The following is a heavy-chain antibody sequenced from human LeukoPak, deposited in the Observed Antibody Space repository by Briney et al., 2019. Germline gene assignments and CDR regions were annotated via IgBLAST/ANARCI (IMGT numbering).Heavy chain of an antibody. CDR3: ASGSYYSLDY. D-gene: IGHD1-26*01. CDR2: IYTSGST. CDR1: GGSISSGSYY. J-gene: IGHJ4*02. Sequence: SETLSLTCTVSGGSISSGSYYWSWIRQPAGKGLEWIGRIYTSGSTNYNPSLKSRVTISVDTSKNQFSLKLSSVTAADTAVYYCASGSYYSLDYWGQGTLVTVSS. V-gene: IGHV4-61*02.